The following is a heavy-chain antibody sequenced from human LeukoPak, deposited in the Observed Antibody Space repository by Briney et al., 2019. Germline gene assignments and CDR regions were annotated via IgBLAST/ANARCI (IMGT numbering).Heavy chain of an antibody. Sequence: ASVKVSCKASGYTFTSYYMHWVRQAPGQGLEWMGIINPSGGSTSYAQKFQGRVTMTRDTSTSTVYMELSSLRSEDTAVYYCARVAGYYGSGSYSGHYGMDVWGQGTTVTVSS. CDR2: INPSGGST. V-gene: IGHV1-46*01. D-gene: IGHD3-10*01. CDR3: ARVAGYYGSGSYSGHYGMDV. J-gene: IGHJ6*02. CDR1: GYTFTSYY.